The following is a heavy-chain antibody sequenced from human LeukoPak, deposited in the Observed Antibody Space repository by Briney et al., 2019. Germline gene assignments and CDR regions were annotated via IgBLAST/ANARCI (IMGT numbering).Heavy chain of an antibody. CDR3: AKDVRATLPEYLQL. V-gene: IGHV3-23*01. CDR2: ISGSGGST. J-gene: IGHJ1*01. CDR1: GFTFSTYA. D-gene: IGHD5-12*01. Sequence: PGGSLRLSCAATGFTFSTYAMSWLRQAPGKGLEWVSGISGSGGSTYYADSVKGRFTISRDNSKNTLYLQMNSLRVADTAVYYCAKDVRATLPEYLQLWGQGTLVTVSS.